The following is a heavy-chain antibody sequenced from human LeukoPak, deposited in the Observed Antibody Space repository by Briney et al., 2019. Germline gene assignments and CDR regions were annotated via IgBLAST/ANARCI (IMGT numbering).Heavy chain of an antibody. J-gene: IGHJ5*02. D-gene: IGHD6-13*01. Sequence: SVKVSCKASGGTFSSYAISWVRQAPGQGHEWMGGIIPIFGTANYAQKFQGRVTITTDESTSTAYMELSSPRSEDTAVYYCARVPSIAAGGPLDPWGQGTLVTVSS. V-gene: IGHV1-69*05. CDR3: ARVPSIAAGGPLDP. CDR2: IIPIFGTA. CDR1: GGTFSSYA.